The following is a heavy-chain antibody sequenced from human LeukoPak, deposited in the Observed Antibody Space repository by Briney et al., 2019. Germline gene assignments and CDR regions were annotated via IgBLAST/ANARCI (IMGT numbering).Heavy chain of an antibody. CDR2: ISAYNGNT. CDR1: GYTFTSFG. D-gene: IGHD6-6*01. CDR3: ARETVPIAAGSYYYYYMDV. J-gene: IGHJ6*03. V-gene: IGHV1-18*01. Sequence: ASVKVSCKASGYTFTSFGISWVRQAPGQGLEWMGWISAYNGNTNYAQKLQGRVTMTTDTSTSTAYMELRSLRSDDTAVYYCARETVPIAAGSYYYYYMDVWGRGTTVTVSS.